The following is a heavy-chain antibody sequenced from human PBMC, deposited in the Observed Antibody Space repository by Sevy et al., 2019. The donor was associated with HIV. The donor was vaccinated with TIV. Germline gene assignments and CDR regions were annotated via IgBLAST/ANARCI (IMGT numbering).Heavy chain of an antibody. CDR2: ISAYKGHT. CDR1: GYPFSTYA. CDR3: ARLEASGSGWYGNGMDV. V-gene: IGHV1-18*01. J-gene: IGHJ6*02. Sequence: ASVKVSCKASGYPFSTYAISWVRQAPGQGLECMGWISAYKGHTNYAQSLQDRVTMTTDTSTSTAYMELRSLRSDDTAVYYCARLEASGSGWYGNGMDVWGQGTTVTVSS. D-gene: IGHD6-19*01.